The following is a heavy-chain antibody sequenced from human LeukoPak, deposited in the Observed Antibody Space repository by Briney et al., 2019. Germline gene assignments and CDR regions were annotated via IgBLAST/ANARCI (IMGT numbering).Heavy chain of an antibody. Sequence: PGGSLRLSCAASGFTFSSYAMHWVRQAPGKGLEWVAVISYDGSNKYYADSVKGQFTISRDNSKNTLYLQMNSLRAEDTAVYYCATVSGTYYYYGMDVWGQGTTVTVSS. CDR3: ATVSGTYYYYGMDV. D-gene: IGHD1-7*01. V-gene: IGHV3-30-3*01. CDR2: ISYDGSNK. CDR1: GFTFSSYA. J-gene: IGHJ6*02.